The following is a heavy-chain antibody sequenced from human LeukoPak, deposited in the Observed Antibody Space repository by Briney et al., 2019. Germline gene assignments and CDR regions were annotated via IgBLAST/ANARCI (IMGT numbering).Heavy chain of an antibody. J-gene: IGHJ6*03. CDR1: GFTFSTYN. CDR3: AKDFSRFGETYYYYYYMDV. Sequence: PGGSLRLSCAASGFTFSTYNMNWVRQAPGKGLEWVSSISSSSSLTYYADSLKGRFTISRDNSKNTLYLQMNSLRGEDTAVYYCAKDFSRFGETYYYYYYMDVWGKGTAVTISS. CDR2: ISSSSSLT. D-gene: IGHD3-10*01. V-gene: IGHV3-21*01.